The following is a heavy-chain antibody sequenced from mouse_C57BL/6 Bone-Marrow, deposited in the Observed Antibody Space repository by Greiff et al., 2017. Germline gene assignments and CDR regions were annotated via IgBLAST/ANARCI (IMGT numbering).Heavy chain of an antibody. CDR3: TRWLPFYAMDY. D-gene: IGHD2-2*01. CDR1: GYTFTDYE. CDR2: IDPETGGT. V-gene: IGHV1-15*01. J-gene: IGHJ4*01. Sequence: LMESGAELVRPGASVTLSCKASGYTFTDYEMHWVKQTPVHGLEWIGAIDPETGGTAYNQKFKGKAILTADKSSSTAYMELRSLTSEDSAVYYCTRWLPFYAMDYWGQGTSVTVSS.